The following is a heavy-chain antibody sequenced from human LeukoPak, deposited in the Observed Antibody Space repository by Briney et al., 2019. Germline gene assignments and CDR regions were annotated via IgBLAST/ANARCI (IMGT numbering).Heavy chain of an antibody. CDR2: IYYSGIT. V-gene: IGHV4-39*01. Sequence: SETLSLTCTVSGGSISSGSYYWSWIRQPAGKGLEWIGSIYYSGITYYNPSLKSRVTISVDTSKNQFSLKLSSVTAADTAVYYCARSGSYSFWFDPWGQGTLVTVSS. CDR3: ARSGSYSFWFDP. J-gene: IGHJ5*02. CDR1: GGSISSGSYY. D-gene: IGHD1-26*01.